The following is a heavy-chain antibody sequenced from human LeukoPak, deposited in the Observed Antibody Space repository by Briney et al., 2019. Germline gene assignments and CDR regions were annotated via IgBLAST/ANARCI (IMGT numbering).Heavy chain of an antibody. Sequence: ASETLSLTCAVSGGSISSGGYSWSWIRQPPGKGLEWIGYIYHSGSTYYNPSLKSRVTISVDRSKNQFSLKLSSVTAADTAVYYCARLAALVTLDYWGQGTLVTVSS. CDR2: IYHSGST. CDR3: ARLAALVTLDY. J-gene: IGHJ4*02. CDR1: GGSISSGGYS. D-gene: IGHD5-18*01. V-gene: IGHV4-30-2*01.